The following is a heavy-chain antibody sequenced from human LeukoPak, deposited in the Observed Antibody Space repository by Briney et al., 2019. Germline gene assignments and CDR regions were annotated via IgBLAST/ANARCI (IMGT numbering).Heavy chain of an antibody. CDR2: IKPDGSDT. J-gene: IGHJ4*02. CDR1: GVTFTIHW. Sequence: GGCLRLSCGASGVTFTIHWIRWVRHAPGEGGVWVSRIKPDGSDTNYADSVKGRFTISRDNAKNTVYLQMNSLRAEDTAVYYCARGKYGGYFIDYWGQGTLVTVSS. CDR3: ARGKYGGYFIDY. D-gene: IGHD5-12*01. V-gene: IGHV3-74*01.